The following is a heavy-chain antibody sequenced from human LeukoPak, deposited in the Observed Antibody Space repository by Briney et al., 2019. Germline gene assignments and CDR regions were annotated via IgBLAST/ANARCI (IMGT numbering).Heavy chain of an antibody. V-gene: IGHV3-11*01. J-gene: IGHJ6*02. D-gene: IGHD3-22*01. CDR3: ARDRSQDSSSDV. CDR2: ISSSGSSK. Sequence: PGGSLRLSCEASGFIFRNYYMSWIRQAPGKGPEWISYISSSGSSKSYIDSVKGRFTISRDNTENTLYLQMNNLRAEDTAVYYCARDRSQDSSSDVWGQGTTVTVSS. CDR1: GFIFRNYY.